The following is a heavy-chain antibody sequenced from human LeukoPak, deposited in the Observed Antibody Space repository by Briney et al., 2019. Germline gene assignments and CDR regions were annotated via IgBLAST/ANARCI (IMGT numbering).Heavy chain of an antibody. Sequence: PSETLSLTCAVYGGSFSGYYWSWIRQPPGKGLEWIGYTYYSGSTNYNPSLKSRVTISVDTSKNQFSLKLSSVTAADTAVYYCASGVFLAAFDIWGQGTMVTVSS. D-gene: IGHD2-21*01. V-gene: IGHV4-59*01. CDR3: ASGVFLAAFDI. CDR1: GGSFSGYY. CDR2: TYYSGST. J-gene: IGHJ3*02.